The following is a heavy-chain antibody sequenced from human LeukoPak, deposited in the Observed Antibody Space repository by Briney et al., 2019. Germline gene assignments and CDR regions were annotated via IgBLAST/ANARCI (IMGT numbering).Heavy chain of an antibody. V-gene: IGHV2-5*02. CDR2: IYWDDDK. Sequence: ESGPTLANPTQTLTLTCTFSGFSLTTSAVGVGWIRQPPGKALECLARIYWDDDKRNSPSLKSRLTITKDPSKHQVVLTMTNMDPVDTATYYSAHDPGSGWPRHWGQGAPVTVSS. J-gene: IGHJ4*02. CDR3: AHDPGSGWPRH. CDR1: GFSLTTSAVG. D-gene: IGHD6-19*01.